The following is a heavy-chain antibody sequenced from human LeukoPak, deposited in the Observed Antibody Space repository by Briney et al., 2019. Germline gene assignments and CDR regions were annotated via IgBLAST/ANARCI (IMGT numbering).Heavy chain of an antibody. V-gene: IGHV3-23*01. D-gene: IGHD2-15*01. CDR3: ASGPLSPSETRWYYFHY. Sequence: PGGSLRLSCVASGFTFRSHAMSWVRQAPGKGLEWVSGISGSGGSTYYVDSVKGRFTISRDNAKNTLYLQMSSLRAEDTAVYYCASGPLSPSETRWYYFHYWGQGTLVTVSS. CDR2: ISGSGGST. CDR1: GFTFRSHA. J-gene: IGHJ4*02.